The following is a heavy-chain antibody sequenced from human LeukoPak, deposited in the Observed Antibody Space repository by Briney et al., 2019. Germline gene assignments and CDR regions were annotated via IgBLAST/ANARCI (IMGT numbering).Heavy chain of an antibody. V-gene: IGHV4-30-4*01. CDR3: ARERRPTYSLRFMTYGMDV. J-gene: IGHJ6*02. Sequence: KPSETLSLTCTVSGGSISSGDYYWSWIRQPPGKGLEWIGYIYYSGSTYYNPSLKSRVTISVDTSKNQFSLKLSSVTAADTAVYYCARERRPTYSLRFMTYGMDVWGQGTTVTVSS. CDR2: IYYSGST. CDR1: GGSISSGDYY. D-gene: IGHD3-3*01.